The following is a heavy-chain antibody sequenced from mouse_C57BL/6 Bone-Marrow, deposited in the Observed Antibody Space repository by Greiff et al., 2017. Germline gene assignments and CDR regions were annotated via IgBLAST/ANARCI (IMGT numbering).Heavy chain of an antibody. D-gene: IGHD2-2*01. Sequence: EVHLVESGGGLVKPGGSLKLSCAASGFTFSSYAMSWVRQTPEKRLEWVATISDGGSYTYYPDNVKGRFTISSDNAKNNLYLQMSHLNSEDTAMYYCARDWGSTMVTTRPAYGGQGTLVTVSA. CDR3: ARDWGSTMVTTRPAY. CDR1: GFTFSSYA. CDR2: ISDGGSYT. V-gene: IGHV5-4*01. J-gene: IGHJ3*01.